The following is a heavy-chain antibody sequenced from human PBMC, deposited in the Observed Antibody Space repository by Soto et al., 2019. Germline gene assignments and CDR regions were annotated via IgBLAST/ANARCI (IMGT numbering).Heavy chain of an antibody. J-gene: IGHJ4*02. V-gene: IGHV4-59*01. CDR1: GGSISSYY. CDR3: ARNYGPIDY. D-gene: IGHD3-10*01. CDR2: IYYSGST. Sequence: QVQLQESGPGLVKPSETLSLTCTVSGGSISSYYWSWIRQPPGKGLEWIGYIYYSGSTNYNPSLKSRVTISVDTSKNQFSLKLSSVTAADTAVYYWARNYGPIDYWGQGTLVTVSS.